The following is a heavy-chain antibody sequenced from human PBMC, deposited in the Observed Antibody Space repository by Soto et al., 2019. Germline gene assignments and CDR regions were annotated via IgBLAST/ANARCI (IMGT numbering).Heavy chain of an antibody. CDR1: GFTFTSLG. CDR2: ISAYNGNT. V-gene: IGHV1-18*01. J-gene: IGHJ4*02. D-gene: IGHD3-9*01. Sequence: ASVKVSCKASGFTFTSLGISWVRQAPGQGLEWMGWISAYNGNTHYAQKFQGRVTMTTDTSTTTAYMELRSLRSDDTAGYYCASEGFRHLDWSVWGQGTLVTVSS. CDR3: ASEGFRHLDWSV.